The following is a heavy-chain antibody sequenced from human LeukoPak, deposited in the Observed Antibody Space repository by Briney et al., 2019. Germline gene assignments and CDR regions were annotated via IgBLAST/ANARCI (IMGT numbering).Heavy chain of an antibody. CDR2: MNPNSGNT. CDR3: ARYSSSWYEESYYYYVDV. Sequence: GASVKVSCKASGYTFTSYDINWVRQATGQGLEWMGWMNPNSGNTGYAQKFQGRVTMTRNTSISTAYMELSSLRSEDTAVYYCARYSSSWYEESYYYYVDVWGKGTTVTVSS. CDR1: GYTFTSYD. D-gene: IGHD6-13*01. V-gene: IGHV1-8*01. J-gene: IGHJ6*03.